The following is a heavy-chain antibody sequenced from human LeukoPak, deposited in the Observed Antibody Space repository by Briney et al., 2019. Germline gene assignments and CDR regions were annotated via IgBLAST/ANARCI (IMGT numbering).Heavy chain of an antibody. D-gene: IGHD3-10*01. Sequence: GGCLRLSCAASGFTFSTYTMNWVRQAPGKGLEWVSSISPSGNSVWYADSLKGRSTISRDNAKNSLFLQVNTLRADDTAVYYCGRDVLGESGAGGYWGQGTLVTVSS. CDR3: GRDVLGESGAGGY. CDR1: GFTFSTYT. CDR2: ISPSGNSV. J-gene: IGHJ4*02. V-gene: IGHV3-21*01.